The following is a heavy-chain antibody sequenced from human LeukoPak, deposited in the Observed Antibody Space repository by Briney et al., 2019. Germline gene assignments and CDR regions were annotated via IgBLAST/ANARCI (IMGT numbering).Heavy chain of an antibody. CDR1: GFTFDDYA. CDR3: ATTLNVATAGYF. D-gene: IGHD5-12*01. V-gene: IGHV3-7*01. J-gene: IGHJ4*02. Sequence: SGGSLRLSCAASGFTFDDYAMHWVRQAPGKGLEWVANVQQEGSEKYYLDSVKGRFTISRDNAKNSVYLQMNRLRAEDTAVYYCATTLNVATAGYFWGQGTLVIVSS. CDR2: VQQEGSEK.